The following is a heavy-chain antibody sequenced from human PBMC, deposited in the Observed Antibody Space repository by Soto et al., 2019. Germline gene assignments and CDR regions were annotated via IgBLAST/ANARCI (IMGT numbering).Heavy chain of an antibody. CDR1: GFTFSSYA. D-gene: IGHD3-3*01. V-gene: IGHV3-23*01. J-gene: IGHJ4*02. Sequence: PGGSLRLSCAASGFTFSSYAMSWVRQAPGKGLEWVSAISGSGGSTYYADSVKGRFTISRDNSKNTLYLQMNSLRAEDTAVYYCARHMRITIFGVVPYCFDYWGQGTLVTVS. CDR3: ARHMRITIFGVVPYCFDY. CDR2: ISGSGGST.